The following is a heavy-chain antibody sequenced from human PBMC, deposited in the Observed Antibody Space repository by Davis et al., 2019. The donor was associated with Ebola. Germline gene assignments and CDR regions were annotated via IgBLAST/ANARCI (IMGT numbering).Heavy chain of an antibody. V-gene: IGHV4-34*01. CDR3: ARGLAPRY. CDR1: GGSFSGYY. J-gene: IGHJ4*02. Sequence: SETLSLTCAVYGGSFSGYYWSWIRRPPGKGLEWIGEINHSGSTNYNPSLKSRVTISVDTSKNQFSLKLSSVTAADTAVYYCARGLAPRYWGQGTLVTVSS. CDR2: INHSGST.